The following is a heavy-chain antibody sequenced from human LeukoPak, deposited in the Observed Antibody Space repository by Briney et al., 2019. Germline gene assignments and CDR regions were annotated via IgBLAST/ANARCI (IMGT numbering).Heavy chain of an antibody. D-gene: IGHD4-17*01. Sequence: PSETLSLTCTVSGGSISSGDYYWSWIRQHPGKGLEWIGYIYFSGSTYYNPSLKSRLTISVDTSKNQFSLKLSSVTAADTAVYYCATCNGDSRFDYWGQGTLVTVSS. CDR3: ATCNGDSRFDY. CDR1: GGSISSGDYY. J-gene: IGHJ4*02. CDR2: IYFSGST. V-gene: IGHV4-31*03.